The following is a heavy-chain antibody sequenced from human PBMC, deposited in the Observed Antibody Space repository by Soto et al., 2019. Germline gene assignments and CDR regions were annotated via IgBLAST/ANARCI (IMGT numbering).Heavy chain of an antibody. CDR3: ARGSGFTHSREEIDGYNPQDYYYGLDV. Sequence: SAILYRTSEGSGGPFSCYYWSWMRQPPGEGLEWVGELGEINHSGITNYNPSLNSRVSISVDTSKNQLSLKLSSVTAADTAVYYCARGSGFTHSREEIDGYNPQDYYYGLDVWGQGTLVTVSS. V-gene: IGHV4-34*01. J-gene: IGHJ6*02. CDR1: GGPFSCYY. D-gene: IGHD5-12*01. CDR2: INHSGIT.